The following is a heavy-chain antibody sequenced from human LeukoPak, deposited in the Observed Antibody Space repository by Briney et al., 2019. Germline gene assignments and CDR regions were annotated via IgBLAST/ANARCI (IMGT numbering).Heavy chain of an antibody. J-gene: IGHJ4*02. CDR2: IYWDDDR. D-gene: IGHD3-22*01. V-gene: IGHV2-5*02. Sequence: SGPTLVNPTQTLTLTCTFSGFSLNTRGVGVGWIRQPPGRALEWLALIYWDDDRRYSPSLKSRLTITKDTSRNQVVLTMTDMDPVDTATYFCAHRKNYYDSSVFDNWGQGTLVTVSS. CDR1: GFSLNTRGVG. CDR3: AHRKNYYDSSVFDN.